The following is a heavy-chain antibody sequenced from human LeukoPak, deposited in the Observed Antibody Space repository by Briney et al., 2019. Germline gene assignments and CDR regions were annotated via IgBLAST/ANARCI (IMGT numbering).Heavy chain of an antibody. CDR3: ARLSPPLTYCGGDCYPNWFDP. V-gene: IGHV4-39*07. CDR1: GGSISSSSYY. J-gene: IGHJ5*02. Sequence: SETLSLTCSVSGGSISSSSYYWGWIRQPPRKGLEWIGSIYYIGSTYYNPSLKSRVTISVDTSKNQFSLKVSSVTAADTAVYYCARLSPPLTYCGGDCYPNWFDPWGQGTPVTVSS. CDR2: IYYIGST. D-gene: IGHD2-21*02.